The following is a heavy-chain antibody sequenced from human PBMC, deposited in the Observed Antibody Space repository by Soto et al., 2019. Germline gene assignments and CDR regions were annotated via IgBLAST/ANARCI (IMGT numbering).Heavy chain of an antibody. CDR2: IYYSGST. D-gene: IGHD1-1*01. CDR1: GGSISSYY. CDR3: AREGTTVDSYYYYGMDV. Sequence: QVQLQESGPGLVKPSETLSLTCTVSGGSISSYYWSWIRQPPGKGLEWIGYIYYSGSTNYNPSLKCRVTIPVDTSKNQCSLKLSSVTAADTAVYYCAREGTTVDSYYYYGMDVWGQGTTVTVSS. J-gene: IGHJ6*02. V-gene: IGHV4-59*01.